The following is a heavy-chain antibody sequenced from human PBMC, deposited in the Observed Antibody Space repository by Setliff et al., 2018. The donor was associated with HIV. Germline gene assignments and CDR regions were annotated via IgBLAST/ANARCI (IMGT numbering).Heavy chain of an antibody. J-gene: IGHJ4*02. D-gene: IGHD6-13*01. Sequence: PGGSLRLSCAASRFDFNNYWMCWVRQAPGKGLEWVANIGQDGSEKNYVDSVKGRFTISRDSSKNTMYLQLNSLRADDTAVYFCARANPPSSSSYFDYWGRGTRVTVSS. V-gene: IGHV3-7*03. CDR1: RFDFNNYW. CDR2: IGQDGSEK. CDR3: ARANPPSSSSYFDY.